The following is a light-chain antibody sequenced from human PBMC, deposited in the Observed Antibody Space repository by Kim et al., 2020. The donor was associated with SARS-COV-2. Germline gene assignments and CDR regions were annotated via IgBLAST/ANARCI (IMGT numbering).Light chain of an antibody. J-gene: IGLJ2*01. CDR1: KLGDKY. V-gene: IGLV3-1*01. CDR3: QAWDSTLVV. CDR2: QDS. Sequence: LSPGQTASITCSGDKLGDKYACWYQQGPGQSPVLVIYQDSKRPSGIPERFSGSNSGNTATLTISGTQAMDESDYYCQAWDSTLVVFGGGTQLTVL.